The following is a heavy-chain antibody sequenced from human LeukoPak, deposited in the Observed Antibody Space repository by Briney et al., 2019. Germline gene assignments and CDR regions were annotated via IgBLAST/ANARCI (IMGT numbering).Heavy chain of an antibody. CDR1: GYTFTDYG. CDR2: INTFNGNT. D-gene: IGHD2-2*03. V-gene: IGHV1-18*01. J-gene: IGHJ5*01. Sequence: AAVKLSCKASGYTFTDYGITWVRQAPGQGLEWMGWINTFNGNTNYAQNLQGRVTMTADTSATTAYMELRSLRFDDTAVFYCARDLGYCSTTGCYRNWFDRWGQGTLVSVSS. CDR3: ARDLGYCSTTGCYRNWFDR.